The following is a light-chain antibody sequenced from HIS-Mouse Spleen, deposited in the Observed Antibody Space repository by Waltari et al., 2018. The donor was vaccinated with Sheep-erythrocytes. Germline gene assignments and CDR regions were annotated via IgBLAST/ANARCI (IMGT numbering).Light chain of an antibody. Sequence: QSALTQPRSVSGSPGQSVTISCTGTSSDVGGYNYVSWNHQHPGNAPKLMIYDVSKRPSGVPDRFSGSKSGNTASLTISGLQAEDEAEYYCCSYAGSYTLVFGGGTKLTVL. V-gene: IGLV2-11*01. CDR2: DVS. CDR3: CSYAGSYTLV. CDR1: SSDVGGYNY. J-gene: IGLJ2*01.